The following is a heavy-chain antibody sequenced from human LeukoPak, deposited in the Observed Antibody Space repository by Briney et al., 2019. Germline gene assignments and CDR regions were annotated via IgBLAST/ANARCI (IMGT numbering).Heavy chain of an antibody. CDR3: ARDCTGGTCYDAFDI. J-gene: IGHJ3*02. CDR1: GFTFSSYG. CDR2: ISYDGSNK. Sequence: TGGSLRLSCAASGFTFSSYGMHWVRQAPGKGLEWVTLISYDGSNKYYADSVKGRFTISRDNSQNTLYLQMNSLRAGDTAVYYCARDCTGGTCYDAFDIWGQGTMVTVSS. D-gene: IGHD2-15*01. V-gene: IGHV3-30*03.